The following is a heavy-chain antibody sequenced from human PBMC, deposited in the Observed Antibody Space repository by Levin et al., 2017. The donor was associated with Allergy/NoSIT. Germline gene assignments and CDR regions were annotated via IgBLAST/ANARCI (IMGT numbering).Heavy chain of an antibody. CDR1: GFTFSDYM. J-gene: IGHJ4*02. V-gene: IGHV3-30-3*01. D-gene: IGHD6-13*01. Sequence: GGSLRLSCTASGFTFSDYMMHWVRQAPGKGLEWVAVTSDGGVNEQYADSVKGRFTISRDNSKNTLYLQMNSLRPEDTAVYYCARDDGPYSGNYPFEYWGQGTLVPVSS. CDR2: TSDGGVNE. CDR3: ARDDGPYSGNYPFEY.